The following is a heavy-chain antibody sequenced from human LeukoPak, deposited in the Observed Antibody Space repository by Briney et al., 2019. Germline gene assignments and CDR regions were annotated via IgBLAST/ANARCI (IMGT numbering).Heavy chain of an antibody. Sequence: SGTLSLTCAVSGGSISSSNWWSWVRQPPGKGLEWIGEIYHSGSTNYNPSLKSRVTISVDKSKNQFSLKLSSVTAADTAVYYCARDRWLGELWDGNWFDPWGQGTLVTVSS. J-gene: IGHJ5*02. D-gene: IGHD3-10*01. CDR3: ARDRWLGELWDGNWFDP. CDR1: GGSISSSNW. V-gene: IGHV4-4*02. CDR2: IYHSGST.